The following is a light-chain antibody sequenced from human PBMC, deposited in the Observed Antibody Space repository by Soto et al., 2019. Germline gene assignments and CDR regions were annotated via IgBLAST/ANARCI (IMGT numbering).Light chain of an antibody. CDR2: EVS. V-gene: IGLV2-8*01. CDR1: GSDVGGYNY. J-gene: IGLJ3*02. Sequence: QSALTQPPSASGSPGQSVTISCTGTGSDVGGYNYVSWYQQHPGEAPKLIIYEVSQRPSGVPDRFSGSKSGNTASLTVSGLQAEDEAYYYCSSYAGSNFWVFGGGTKLTVL. CDR3: SSYAGSNFWV.